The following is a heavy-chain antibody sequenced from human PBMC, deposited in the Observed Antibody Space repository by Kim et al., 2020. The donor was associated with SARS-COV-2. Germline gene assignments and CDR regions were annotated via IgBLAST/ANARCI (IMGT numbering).Heavy chain of an antibody. V-gene: IGHV3-48*02. CDR2: IGSVPTDT. CDR3: PRRDGGWFHF. Sequence: GGSLRLSCVASGFPFSSYTFSWVRQARGKGLEWISYIGSVPTDTHYADSVKGHLTFSRDNDKDSIYLQMSNQRDDDTAVYYWPRRDGGWFHFRGHATLVT. D-gene: IGHD4-17*01. CDR1: GFPFSSYT. J-gene: IGHJ5*01.